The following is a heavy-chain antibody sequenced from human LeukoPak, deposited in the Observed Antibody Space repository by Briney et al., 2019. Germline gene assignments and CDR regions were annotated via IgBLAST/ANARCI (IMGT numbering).Heavy chain of an antibody. J-gene: IGHJ4*02. V-gene: IGHV3-21*01. D-gene: IGHD2-15*01. Sequence: GGSLRLSCAASGFTFSSYSMNWVRQAPGKGLEWVSSISSSSSYIYYADSVKGRFTISRDNAKNSLYLQMNSLRAEDTAVYYCARDPANYCSGGSCCSLDYWGQGTLVTVSS. CDR2: ISSSSSYI. CDR3: ARDPANYCSGGSCCSLDY. CDR1: GFTFSSYS.